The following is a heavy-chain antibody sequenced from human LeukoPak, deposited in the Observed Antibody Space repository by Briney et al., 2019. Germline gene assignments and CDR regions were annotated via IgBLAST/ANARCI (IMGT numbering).Heavy chain of an antibody. V-gene: IGHV1-8*03. D-gene: IGHD6-13*01. J-gene: IGHJ3*02. CDR1: GYTFTSYD. CDR2: MNPNSGNT. Sequence: ASVKVSCKASGYTFTSYDINWVRQATGQGLEWMGWMNPNSGNTGYAQKFQGRVTFTRDTSISTAYMELSSLRSEDTAVYYCTRDMRGAAAADDAFDIWGQGTMVTVSS. CDR3: TRDMRGAAAADDAFDI.